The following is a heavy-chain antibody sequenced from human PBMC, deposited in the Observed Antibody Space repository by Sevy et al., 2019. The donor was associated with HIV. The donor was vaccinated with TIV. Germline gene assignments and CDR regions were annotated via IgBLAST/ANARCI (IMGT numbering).Heavy chain of an antibody. CDR1: GYSISSGYY. D-gene: IGHD5-18*01. Sequence: SETLSLTCTVSGYSISSGYYWGWIRQPPGKGLEWIGSIYHSGSTYYNPSLKSRVTISVDTSKNQFSLKLSSVTTADTGVYDCARDTAMENYYYDGMDVWGQGTTVTVSS. CDR2: IYHSGST. V-gene: IGHV4-38-2*02. CDR3: ARDTAMENYYYDGMDV. J-gene: IGHJ6*02.